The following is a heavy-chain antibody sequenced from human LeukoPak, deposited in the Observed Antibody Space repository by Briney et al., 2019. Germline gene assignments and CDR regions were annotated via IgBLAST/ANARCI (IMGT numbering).Heavy chain of an antibody. CDR2: INHSGST. V-gene: IGHV4-34*01. CDR3: ARVASDCSSTSCPTGSYQDY. Sequence: SETLSLTCAVYGGSFSGYYWSWIRQPTGKGLEWIGEINHSGSTNYNPSLKSRVTISVDTSKNQFSLKLSSVTAADTAVYYCARVASDCSSTSCPTGSYQDYWGQGTLVTVSS. CDR1: GGSFSGYY. J-gene: IGHJ4*02. D-gene: IGHD2-2*01.